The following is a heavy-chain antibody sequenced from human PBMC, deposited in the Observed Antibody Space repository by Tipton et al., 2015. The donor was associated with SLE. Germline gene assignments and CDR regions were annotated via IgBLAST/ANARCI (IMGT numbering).Heavy chain of an antibody. V-gene: IGHV3-23*01. CDR2: ISGSGGST. Sequence: GSLRLSCAASGFTFSSYAMSWVRQAPGKGLEWVSAISGSGGSTYYADSVKGRFTISRDNAKNSLYLQMNSLRAEDTAVYYCARAPAGIAAAGLDYWGQGTLVTVSS. CDR1: GFTFSSYA. D-gene: IGHD6-13*01. J-gene: IGHJ4*02. CDR3: ARAPAGIAAAGLDY.